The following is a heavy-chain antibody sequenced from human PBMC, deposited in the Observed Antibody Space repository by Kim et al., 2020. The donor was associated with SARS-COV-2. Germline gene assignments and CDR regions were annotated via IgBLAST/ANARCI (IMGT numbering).Heavy chain of an antibody. CDR3: AKLGDYGDYGDYWGWVYYAMDV. CDR1: GFTFSSYG. CDR2: IWYDGSNK. D-gene: IGHD4-17*01. Sequence: GGSLRLSCAASGFTFSSYGMHWVRQAPGKGLEWVAVIWYDGSNKYYADSVKGRFTISRDNSKNTLYLQMNSLRAEDTAVYYCAKLGDYGDYGDYWGWVYYAMDVWGQGTTVTVSS. J-gene: IGHJ6*02. V-gene: IGHV3-33*06.